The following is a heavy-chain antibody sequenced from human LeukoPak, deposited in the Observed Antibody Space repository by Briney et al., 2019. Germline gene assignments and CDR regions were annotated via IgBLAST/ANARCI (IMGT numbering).Heavy chain of an antibody. CDR3: AKGGYDSSGYYSYYYYYGMDV. V-gene: IGHV3-23*01. J-gene: IGHJ6*02. CDR1: GFTFSSYA. CDR2: ISGSGGST. D-gene: IGHD3-22*01. Sequence: GGSLRLSCAASGFTFSSYAMSWVRQAPGKGLEWVSAISGSGGSTYYADSVKGRFTISRDNSKNTLYLQMNSLRAEDTAVYYCAKGGYDSSGYYSYYYYYGMDVWSQGTTVTVSS.